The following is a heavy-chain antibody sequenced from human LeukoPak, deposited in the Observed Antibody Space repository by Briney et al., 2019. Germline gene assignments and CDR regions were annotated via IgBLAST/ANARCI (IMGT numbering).Heavy chain of an antibody. CDR2: ISSNGGST. D-gene: IGHD3-3*01. Sequence: GGSLRLSCAASGFTFSSYAMHWVRQAPGKGLEYVSAISSNGGSTYYANSVKGRFTISRDNSKNTLYLQMGSLRAEDMAVYYCARSLGWYYDFWSGYEGYYSDYWGQGTLVTVSS. J-gene: IGHJ4*02. V-gene: IGHV3-64*01. CDR1: GFTFSSYA. CDR3: ARSLGWYYDFWSGYEGYYSDY.